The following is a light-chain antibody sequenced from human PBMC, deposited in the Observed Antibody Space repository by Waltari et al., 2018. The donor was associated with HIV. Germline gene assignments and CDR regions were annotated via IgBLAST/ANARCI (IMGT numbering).Light chain of an antibody. J-gene: IGLJ1*01. V-gene: IGLV2-14*03. Sequence: QSALSQPASVSASPGQSVAISCSGSASDIVRYDYVSWYQHAPAIVPTLILLDVNNLPSGISDRSSGSKSGPTASLAISTVRTDDEADYYCASYTVNSTGVFGTGTKLSVL. CDR3: ASYTVNSTGV. CDR2: DVN. CDR1: ASDIVRYDY.